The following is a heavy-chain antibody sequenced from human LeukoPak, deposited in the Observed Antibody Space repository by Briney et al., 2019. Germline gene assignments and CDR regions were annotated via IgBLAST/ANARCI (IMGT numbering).Heavy chain of an antibody. D-gene: IGHD3/OR15-3a*01. Sequence: GGSLRLSCAASGFTFSDYYMGWIRQAPGKGLEGVSYMSGSGNDIYYADSVKGRFTISRDNAKNSLYLQMNSLRAEDTAVYYCAKDILEAGLFFDYWGQGSLSPSPQ. J-gene: IGHJ4*02. V-gene: IGHV3-11*01. CDR3: AKDILEAGLFFDY. CDR1: GFTFSDYY. CDR2: MSGSGNDI.